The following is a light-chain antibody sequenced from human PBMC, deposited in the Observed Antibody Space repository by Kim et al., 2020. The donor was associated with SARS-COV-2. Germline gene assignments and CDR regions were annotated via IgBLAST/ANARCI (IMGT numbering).Light chain of an antibody. CDR3: EQYDYWPWT. CDR2: GAS. V-gene: IGKV3-15*01. J-gene: IGKJ1*01. CDR1: QSIGSN. Sequence: PGERATLSCRAGQSIGSNLAWYQQTTGQPPRLLIYGASTRATGIPARFSGSGSGTEFTLTISSLQSEDFTVYFCEQYDYWPWTFGQGTKVDIK.